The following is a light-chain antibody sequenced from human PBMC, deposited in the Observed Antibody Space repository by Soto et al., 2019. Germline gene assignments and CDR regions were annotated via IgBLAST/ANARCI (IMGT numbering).Light chain of an antibody. CDR3: TSYAGSNNFV. CDR1: SSDVGGYNY. V-gene: IGLV2-8*01. Sequence: QSALTQPPSASGSPGQSVTISCTGTSSDVGGYNYVSWYQQHPGKAPKLMIYEVSKRPSGVPDRFSGSKSGNTASLTVSGLQSENEADYYCTSYAGSNNFVFGPGTK. J-gene: IGLJ1*01. CDR2: EVS.